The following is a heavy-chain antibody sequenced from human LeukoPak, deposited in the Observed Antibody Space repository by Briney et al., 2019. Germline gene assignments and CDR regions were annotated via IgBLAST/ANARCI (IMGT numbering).Heavy chain of an antibody. CDR3: ARHSRFGELSAFDI. J-gene: IGHJ3*02. CDR1: GYIFTTYW. V-gene: IGHV5-51*01. D-gene: IGHD3-10*01. CDR2: IYPGDSDT. Sequence: GEALKISRKCSGYIFTTYWNGWVRQMPGRGLEWMGIIYPGDSDTRYSPSFQGQVTISANKSISTAYLQWSSLKASDTAMYYCARHSRFGELSAFDIWGQGTMVTVSS.